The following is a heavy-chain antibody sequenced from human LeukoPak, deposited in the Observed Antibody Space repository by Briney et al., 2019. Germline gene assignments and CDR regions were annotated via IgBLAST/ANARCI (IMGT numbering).Heavy chain of an antibody. V-gene: IGHV3-30*04. J-gene: IGHJ4*02. Sequence: PGRSLRLSCAASGFTFSSYAMHWVRQAPGKGLEWVAVISYDGSNKYYADSVKGRFTISRDNSKNTLYLQMNSLRAEDTAVYYCARDLAAAGTAADYWGQGTLVTVSS. CDR3: ARDLAAAGTAADY. D-gene: IGHD6-13*01. CDR2: ISYDGSNK. CDR1: GFTFSSYA.